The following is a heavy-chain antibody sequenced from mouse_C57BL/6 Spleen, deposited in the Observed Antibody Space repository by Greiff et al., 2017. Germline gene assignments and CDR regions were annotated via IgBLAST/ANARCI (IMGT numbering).Heavy chain of an antibody. J-gene: IGHJ2*01. CDR1: GYSITSGYY. V-gene: IGHV3-6*01. Sequence: EVQLQESGPGLVKPSQSLSLTCSVTGYSITSGYYWNWIRQFPGNKLEWMGYISYDGSNNYNPSLKNRISITRDTSKNQFFLKLNSVTTEDTATYYCAKEREVLDYWGQGTTLTVSS. CDR2: ISYDGSN. CDR3: AKEREVLDY.